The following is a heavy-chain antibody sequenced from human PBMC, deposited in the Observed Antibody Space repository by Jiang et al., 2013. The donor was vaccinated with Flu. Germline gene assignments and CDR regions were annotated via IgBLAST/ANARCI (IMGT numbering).Heavy chain of an antibody. Sequence: QLLESGGGLVQPGGSLRLSCAASGFTFISYAMSWVRQAPGKGLEWVAGFSGSSGGTYYADSVKGRFTISRDSSKNTLYLQLNSLSAEDTAVYYCVKPLLGGTTRGAFDVWGQGTVVTVSS. CDR1: GFTFISYA. CDR2: FSGSSGGT. J-gene: IGHJ3*01. V-gene: IGHV3-23*01. D-gene: IGHD1-26*01. CDR3: VKPLLGGTTRGAFDV.